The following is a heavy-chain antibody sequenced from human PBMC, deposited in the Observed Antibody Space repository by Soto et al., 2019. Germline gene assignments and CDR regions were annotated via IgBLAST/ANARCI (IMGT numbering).Heavy chain of an antibody. CDR1: GYTFTNYG. V-gene: IGHV1-18*01. J-gene: IGHJ5*02. CDR2: INTYNGNT. D-gene: IGHD3-10*01. Sequence: ASVKVSCKASGYTFTNYGISWVRQAPGQGLEWMGWINTYNGNTNHAQKLQGRVTMTTDTSTSTAYMELRSLRSDDTAVYYCARGVGSGTYYNQYNWFDPWXQGTLVTVSS. CDR3: ARGVGSGTYYNQYNWFDP.